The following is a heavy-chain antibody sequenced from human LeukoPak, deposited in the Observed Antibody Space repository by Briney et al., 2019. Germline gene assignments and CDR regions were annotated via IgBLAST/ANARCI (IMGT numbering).Heavy chain of an antibody. V-gene: IGHV3-7*03. D-gene: IGHD2-2*01. CDR1: GFAFNSDW. CDR2: MDVGVSAT. Sequence: GGSLRLSCAASGFAFNSDWMSCDRETPAKGLEWGAAMDVGVSATDYVDSVNGRLTITRDNAKNSLFLQMNIRMADDTARYYCAHEESYPFDYWGQGTLVTVPS. CDR3: AHEESYPFDY. J-gene: IGHJ4*02.